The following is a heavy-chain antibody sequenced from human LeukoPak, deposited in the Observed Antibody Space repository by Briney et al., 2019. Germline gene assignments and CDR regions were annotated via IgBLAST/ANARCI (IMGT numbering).Heavy chain of an antibody. CDR2: ISGSGGST. Sequence: GGSLRLSCAASGFTFSSYAMSWVRQAPGKGLEWVSAISGSGGSTYYADSVKGRFTISRDNSKNTLYLQMNSLRAEDTAVYYCAKDPDAYYDFWSGYHDYWGQGTLVTVSS. D-gene: IGHD3-3*01. J-gene: IGHJ4*02. V-gene: IGHV3-23*01. CDR1: GFTFSSYA. CDR3: AKDPDAYYDFWSGYHDY.